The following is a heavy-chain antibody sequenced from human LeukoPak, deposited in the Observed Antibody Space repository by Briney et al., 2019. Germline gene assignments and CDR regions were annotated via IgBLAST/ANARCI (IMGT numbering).Heavy chain of an antibody. CDR2: ISAYNDDT. D-gene: IGHD3-3*01. CDR1: GYIFTDFG. J-gene: IGHJ4*02. CDR3: VRDLGEWEVLRGIFYDY. Sequence: ASVKVSCKASGYIFTDFGISWVRQAPGQGLEWMGWISAYNDDTQSAQELQGRVTMTTDTSTSTAYMELRSLTSDDTAIYYCVRDLGEWEVLRGIFYDYWGQGTVVTVSP. V-gene: IGHV1-18*01.